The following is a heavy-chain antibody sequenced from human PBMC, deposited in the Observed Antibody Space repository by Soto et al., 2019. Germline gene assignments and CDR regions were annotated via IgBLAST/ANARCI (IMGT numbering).Heavy chain of an antibody. J-gene: IGHJ4*02. CDR3: ARSPYSVSYLAYFDY. CDR2: ISYDGSNK. V-gene: IGHV3-30*03. D-gene: IGHD1-26*01. Sequence: QVQLVESGGGVVQAGRSLRLSCAASGFTFSSYGMHWVRQAPGKGLEWVAVISYDGSNKYYADSVKGRFTISRDNSKNTLYLQMNSLRAEDTAVYYCARSPYSVSYLAYFDYWGQGTLVTVSS. CDR1: GFTFSSYG.